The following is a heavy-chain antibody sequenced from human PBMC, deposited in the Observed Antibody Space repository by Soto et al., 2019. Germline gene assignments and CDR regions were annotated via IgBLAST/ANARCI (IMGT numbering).Heavy chain of an antibody. CDR3: ARGAYGSGSSPNWFDP. Sequence: SETLSLTCTVSGASIGTYYWSWIRQPAGKGLEWIGRFSTTGSTDYNPSLKSRVTVSVDTSKNQFSLKLDSVTAADTAVYFCARGAYGSGSSPNWFDPWGQGTLVTVSS. J-gene: IGHJ5*02. CDR2: FSTTGST. V-gene: IGHV4-4*07. CDR1: GASIGTYY. D-gene: IGHD3-10*01.